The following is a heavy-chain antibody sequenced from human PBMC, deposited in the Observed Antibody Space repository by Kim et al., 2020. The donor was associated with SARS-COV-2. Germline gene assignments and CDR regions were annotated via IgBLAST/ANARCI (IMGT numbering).Heavy chain of an antibody. CDR1: GFTFSSYA. CDR2: ISKDGSNK. V-gene: IGHV3-30*18. D-gene: IGHD3-10*01. Sequence: GGSLRLSCTASGFTFSSYAMHWVRQAPGKGLEWVTVISKDGSNKYYADSVKGRFTISRDNSKNTLYLQMNSLRAEDTAVYYCAKDYHYSSGTYFDYWGQGTLVTVSS. CDR3: AKDYHYSSGTYFDY. J-gene: IGHJ4*02.